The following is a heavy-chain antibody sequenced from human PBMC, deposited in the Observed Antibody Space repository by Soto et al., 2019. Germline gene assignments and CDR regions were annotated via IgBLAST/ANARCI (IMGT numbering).Heavy chain of an antibody. CDR2: ISAYNGNT. Sequence: ASVKVSCKASGYTFTSYGISWVRQAPGQGLEWMGWISAYNGNTNYAQKLQGRVTMTTDTSTSTAYMELRSLRSDDTAVYYCAREGSAFLPVPPPIQDYSGQGPLVTVSS. CDR1: GYTFTSYG. D-gene: IGHD3-10*01. J-gene: IGHJ4*02. CDR3: AREGSAFLPVPPPIQDY. V-gene: IGHV1-18*01.